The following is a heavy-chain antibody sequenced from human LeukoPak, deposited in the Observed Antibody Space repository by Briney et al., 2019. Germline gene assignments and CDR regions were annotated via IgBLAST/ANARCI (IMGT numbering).Heavy chain of an antibody. CDR3: ARTQPDNMDWLPGRAFDI. Sequence: GASVTVSCKASGYTFTSYGISWVRQAPGQGLKWMGWISAYNGNTNYAQKLQGRVTMTTDTSTSTAYMELRSLRSDDTAVYYCARTQPDNMDWLPGRAFDIWGQGTMVTVSS. J-gene: IGHJ3*02. CDR1: GYTFTSYG. V-gene: IGHV1-18*04. D-gene: IGHD3/OR15-3a*01. CDR2: ISAYNGNT.